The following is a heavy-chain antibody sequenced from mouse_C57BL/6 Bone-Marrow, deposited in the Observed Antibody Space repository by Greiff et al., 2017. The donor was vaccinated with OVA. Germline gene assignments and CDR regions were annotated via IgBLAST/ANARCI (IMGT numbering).Heavy chain of an antibody. V-gene: IGHV1-69*01. Sequence: QVQLQQPGAELVMPGASVKLSCKASGYTFTSSWMHWVKQRPGQGLEWIGEIDPSDSYPNYTQKFKGKSTLPVDKSSRTAYMQLSKLKSEGSGVYFWARNNGSSGGYWRRGTTLRVSS. CDR1: GYTFTSSW. CDR3: ARNNGSSGGY. D-gene: IGHD1-1*01. CDR2: IDPSDSYP. J-gene: IGHJ2*01.